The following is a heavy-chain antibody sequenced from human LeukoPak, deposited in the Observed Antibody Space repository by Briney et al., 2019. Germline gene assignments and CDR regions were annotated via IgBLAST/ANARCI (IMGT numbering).Heavy chain of an antibody. CDR3: ARPSVLGPDTDY. J-gene: IGHJ4*02. Sequence: GGSLRLSCAASGFIFNNYWMSWVRQTPGKGLEWVASIEQDGSGKYYVDSVKGRFTISRDNAKNSLFLQMNSLRAGDTAVYYCARPSVLGPDTDYWGRGTLVTVSS. CDR1: GFIFNNYW. CDR2: IEQDGSGK. V-gene: IGHV3-7*01. D-gene: IGHD4/OR15-4a*01.